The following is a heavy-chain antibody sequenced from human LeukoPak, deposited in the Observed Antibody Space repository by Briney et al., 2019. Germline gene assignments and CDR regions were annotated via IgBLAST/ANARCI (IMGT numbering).Heavy chain of an antibody. CDR1: AGSIGTRSFY. D-gene: IGHD4-17*01. V-gene: IGHV4-39*07. CDR3: ARGPLTVTRGFDP. J-gene: IGHJ5*02. Sequence: PSETLSLTCTVSAGSIGTRSFYWGWIRQSPGQGLEWIGSIYYNRNTYYNPSLKSRVTMSIDTSKNQFSLQLNSVTAADTAVYYCARGPLTVTRGFDPWGQGTLVTVSS. CDR2: IYYNRNT.